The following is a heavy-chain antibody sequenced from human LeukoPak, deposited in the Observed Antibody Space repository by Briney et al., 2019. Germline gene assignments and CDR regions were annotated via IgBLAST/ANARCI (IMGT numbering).Heavy chain of an antibody. V-gene: IGHV4-31*03. CDR1: GGSISSGGYY. CDR3: ARFSSGYSSDY. D-gene: IGHD5-18*01. CDR2: IYYSGST. J-gene: IGHJ4*02. Sequence: PSQTLPLTCTVSGGSISSGGYYWSWIRQHPGKGLEWIGYIYYSGSTYYNPSLKSRVTISVDTSKNQFSLKLSSVTAADTAVYYCARFSSGYSSDYWGQGTLVTVSS.